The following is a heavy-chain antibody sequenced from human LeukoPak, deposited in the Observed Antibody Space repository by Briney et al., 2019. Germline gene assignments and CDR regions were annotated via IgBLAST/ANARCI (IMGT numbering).Heavy chain of an antibody. V-gene: IGHV4-4*07. Sequence: SETLSLTCTVSGGSISSYYWSWIRQPAGKGLEWIGRIYTSGSPNYNPSLKSRVTMSVDTSKNQFSLKLSSVTAADTAVYYCARDSGYYSSTSCSPANWFDPWGQGTLVTVSS. CDR1: GGSISSYY. CDR3: ARDSGYYSSTSCSPANWFDP. CDR2: IYTSGSP. D-gene: IGHD2-2*03. J-gene: IGHJ5*02.